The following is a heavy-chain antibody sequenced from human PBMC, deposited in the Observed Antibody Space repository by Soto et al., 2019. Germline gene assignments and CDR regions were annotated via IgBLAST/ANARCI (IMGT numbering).Heavy chain of an antibody. Sequence: ASVKVSCKASGFTFSNHGLNWVRQAPGQGLEWMGWVSANNGHTNYAQNLQGRVSMTTDTSTSTAYMELRCLTFDDTAVYYCAIDIESVTAKHFFYYYAMDVWGQGTTVTGSS. CDR3: AIDIESVTAKHFFYYYAMDV. CDR2: VSANNGHT. V-gene: IGHV1-18*01. J-gene: IGHJ6*02. CDR1: GFTFSNHG. D-gene: IGHD2-8*01.